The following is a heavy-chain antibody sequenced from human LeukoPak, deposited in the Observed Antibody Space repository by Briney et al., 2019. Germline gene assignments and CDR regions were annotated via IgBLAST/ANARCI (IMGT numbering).Heavy chain of an antibody. CDR3: AKDVYGDHGGLVY. V-gene: IGHV3-23*01. CDR1: GHPFSPYA. J-gene: IGHJ4*02. D-gene: IGHD4-23*01. Sequence: SGGSLRLSCAASGHPFSPYAMRWVRQPPGKGLEWVSGIRCSDCNTYYADPVKRRSHISRHDSKNTLYLQVNGLSAEHTAVFYCAKDVYGDHGGLVYCGQGTL. CDR2: IRCSDCNT.